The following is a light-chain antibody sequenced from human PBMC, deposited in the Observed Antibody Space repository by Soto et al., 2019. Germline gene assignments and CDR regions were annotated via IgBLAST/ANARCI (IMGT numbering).Light chain of an antibody. J-gene: IGKJ3*01. CDR3: QQYNNWPPFT. CDR2: GTS. V-gene: IGKV3-15*01. Sequence: EIVMTQSPAILSVSPGERATLSCRASQSVSSNLAWYQQKPGQAPRLLIYGTSTRATGIPARFSGSGSGTEFTLTISSLQSEDFAVYYCQQYNNWPPFTVGPGTKVDIK. CDR1: QSVSSN.